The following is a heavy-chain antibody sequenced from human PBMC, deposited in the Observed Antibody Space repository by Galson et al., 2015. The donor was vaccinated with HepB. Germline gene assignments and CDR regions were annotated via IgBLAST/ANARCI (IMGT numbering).Heavy chain of an antibody. CDR2: ITTSSSYI. D-gene: IGHD2-2*01. CDR3: AKAGCSGAGCYLRYSWIDS. V-gene: IGHV3-21*06. J-gene: IGHJ5*01. CDR1: GFTFSAYD. Sequence: SLRLSCAASGFTFSAYDMYWVLQAPGKGLEWVSSITTSSSYIYYADSMRGRLTISRDNAKNSLFLQMDSLRAEDTAVYYCAKAGCSGAGCYLRYSWIDSWGQGTLVTVSS.